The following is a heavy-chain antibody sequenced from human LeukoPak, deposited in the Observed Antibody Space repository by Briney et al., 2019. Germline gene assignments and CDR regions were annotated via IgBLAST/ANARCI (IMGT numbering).Heavy chain of an antibody. CDR1: GFTFSSYA. J-gene: IGHJ4*02. D-gene: IGHD3-22*01. CDR2: ISGSGGST. V-gene: IGHV3-23*01. Sequence: GGSLRLSCAASGFTFSSYAMSWVRQAPGKGLEWVSAISGSGGSTYYADSVKGRFTISRDNSKSTLYLQMNSLRAEDTAVYYCATGSKAYYYDSSGYHDYWGQGTLVTVSS. CDR3: ATGSKAYYYDSSGYHDY.